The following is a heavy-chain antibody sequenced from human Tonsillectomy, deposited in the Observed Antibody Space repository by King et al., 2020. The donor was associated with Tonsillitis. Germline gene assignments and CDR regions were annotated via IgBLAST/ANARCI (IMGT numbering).Heavy chain of an antibody. V-gene: IGHV1-2*02. CDR1: GYTFTGYY. CDR3: ARPLYSSSWYGYYYGMDV. CDR2: INPNSGGT. Sequence: VQLVESGAEVKKPGASVKVSCKASGYTFTGYYMHWVRQAPGQGLEWMGWINPNSGGTNYAQKFQGRVTMTRDTSISTAYMELSRLGSDDTAVYYCARPLYSSSWYGYYYGMDVWGQGTTVTVSS. D-gene: IGHD6-13*01. J-gene: IGHJ6*02.